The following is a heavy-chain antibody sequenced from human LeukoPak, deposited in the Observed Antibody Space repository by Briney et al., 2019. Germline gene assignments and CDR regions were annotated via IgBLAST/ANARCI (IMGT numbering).Heavy chain of an antibody. V-gene: IGHV3-73*01. CDR3: NYYDSRAGPR. D-gene: IGHD3-22*01. J-gene: IGHJ4*02. CDR2: IRSKASSYAT. CDR1: GFSLSGLS. Sequence: SLKLFCAPAGFSLSGLSMHWVRQPAGEGLEWVGRIRSKASSYATEYAASVKGRFTISRYESKNTAYLQMSSLKTEDTAIYYCNYYDSRAGPRWGQGTLVTVSS.